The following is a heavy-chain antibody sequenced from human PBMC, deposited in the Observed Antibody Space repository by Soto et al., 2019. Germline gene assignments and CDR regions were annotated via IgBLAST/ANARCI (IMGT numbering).Heavy chain of an antibody. V-gene: IGHV4-34*01. J-gene: IGHJ4*02. CDR2: INHSGST. Sequence: PSETLSLTXAVYGGSFSGYYWSWTRQPPGKGLEWIGEINHSGSTNYNPSLKSRVTISVDTSKNQFSLKLSSVTAADTAVYYCARGGHSSLGKFDYWGQGTLVTVSS. CDR1: GGSFSGYY. D-gene: IGHD6-13*01. CDR3: ARGGHSSLGKFDY.